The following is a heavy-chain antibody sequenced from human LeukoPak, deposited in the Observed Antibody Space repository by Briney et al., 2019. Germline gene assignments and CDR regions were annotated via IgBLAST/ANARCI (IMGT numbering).Heavy chain of an antibody. Sequence: GGSLRLSCAASGFTLRNYGMSWVRQAPGKGLEWVSGILGSAGITYYADSVKGRFAISRDDSKNALYLQMNSLTAEDTAVYYCARGATSPDYWGQGTLVTVSS. D-gene: IGHD2-2*01. J-gene: IGHJ4*02. CDR2: ILGSAGIT. V-gene: IGHV3-23*01. CDR1: GFTLRNYG. CDR3: ARGATSPDY.